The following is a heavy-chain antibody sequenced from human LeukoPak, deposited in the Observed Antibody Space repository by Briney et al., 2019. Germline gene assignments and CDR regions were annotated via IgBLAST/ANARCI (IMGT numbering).Heavy chain of an antibody. CDR3: ARLFGNSDFDY. CDR2: IYYSGST. CDR1: GGSISSSSYY. D-gene: IGHD4-23*01. V-gene: IGHV4-39*01. Sequence: PSETLSLTCTVSGGSISSSSYYWGWIRQPPGKGLGWIGSIYYSGSTYYNPSLRSRVTISVDTSKNQFSLKLRSVTAADTAVYYCARLFGNSDFDYWGQGTLVTVSS. J-gene: IGHJ4*02.